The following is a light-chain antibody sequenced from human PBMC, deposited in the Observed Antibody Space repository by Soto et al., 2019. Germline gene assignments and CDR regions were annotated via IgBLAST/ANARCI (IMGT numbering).Light chain of an antibody. J-gene: IGLJ1*01. CDR1: SSDVGGYNY. CDR3: CSYAGSYTYV. V-gene: IGLV2-11*01. Sequence: QSALTQPRSVSGSPGPSVTISCTGTSSDVGGYNYVSWYQQHPGKAPKLMIYDVSKRPSGVPDGFSGSKSGNTASLTISGLQAEDEADYYCCSYAGSYTYVFGTGTKLTVL. CDR2: DVS.